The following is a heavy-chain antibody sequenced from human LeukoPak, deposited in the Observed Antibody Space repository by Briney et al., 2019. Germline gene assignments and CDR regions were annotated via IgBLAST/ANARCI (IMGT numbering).Heavy chain of an antibody. CDR3: ARENNYGDATGDYYYYMDV. CDR1: GFSLSTSGMC. D-gene: IGHD4-17*01. J-gene: IGHJ6*03. CDR2: IDWDDDK. Sequence: SGPALVKPTQTLTLTCTFSGFSLSTSGMCVSWIRQPPGKVLEWLARIDWDDDKYYSTSLKTRLTISKDTSKNQVVLTMTNMDPVDTATYYCARENNYGDATGDYYYYMDVWGKGTTVTVSS. V-gene: IGHV2-70*11.